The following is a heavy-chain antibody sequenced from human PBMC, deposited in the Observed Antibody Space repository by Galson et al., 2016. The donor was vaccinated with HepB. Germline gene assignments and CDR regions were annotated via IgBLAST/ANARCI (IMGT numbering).Heavy chain of an antibody. Sequence: SLRLSCAVSAGTFKNYAVNWVRQAPGKGLEWVAAISGSGGRTSYEDSVRGRFTISRDNSKNKLFLRMNSVGVEDTAVYCCAKSGFFGELDKWGQGTGVVVSS. J-gene: IGHJ4*02. CDR2: ISGSGGRT. CDR1: AGTFKNYA. CDR3: AKSGFFGELDK. V-gene: IGHV3-23*01. D-gene: IGHD3-10*01.